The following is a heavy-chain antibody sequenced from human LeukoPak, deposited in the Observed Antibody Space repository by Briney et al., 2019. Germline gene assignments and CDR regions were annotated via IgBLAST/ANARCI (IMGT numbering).Heavy chain of an antibody. V-gene: IGHV4-34*01. CDR2: INHSGST. Sequence: PSETLPLTCAVYGGSFSGYYWSWIRQPPGKGLEWIGEINHSGSTNYNPSLKSRVTISVDTSKNQFSLKLSSVTAADTAVYYCARGVGPRSYYDSSGPTPFDYWGQGTLVTVSS. CDR3: ARGVGPRSYYDSSGPTPFDY. D-gene: IGHD3-22*01. J-gene: IGHJ4*02. CDR1: GGSFSGYY.